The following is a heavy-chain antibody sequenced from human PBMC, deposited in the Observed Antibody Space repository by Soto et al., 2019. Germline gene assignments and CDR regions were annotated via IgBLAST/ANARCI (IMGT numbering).Heavy chain of an antibody. CDR3: ASMGYHYGSGSYPLDY. D-gene: IGHD3-10*01. J-gene: IGHJ4*02. CDR2: MYISGST. V-gene: IGHV4-4*08. Sequence: WTWIRQPPGKGLEWIGFMYISGSTHYNPSLKSRVTISLDTSKNQFSLNLRSVTAADTAVYYCASMGYHYGSGSYPLDYWGQGTLVTVSS.